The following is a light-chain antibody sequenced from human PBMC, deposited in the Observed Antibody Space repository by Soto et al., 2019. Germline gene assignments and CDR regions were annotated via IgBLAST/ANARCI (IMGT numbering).Light chain of an antibody. CDR2: GIS. Sequence: EIVLTQSPGTLSLSPGERATLSCRASQSVSSNFLAWYQEKPGQGPRLLIYGISTRAAGIPDRFSGSGSGTDFTLTISRLEPEDFAVYYCHQYGSSPWTFGQGTKVDIK. CDR1: QSVSSNF. V-gene: IGKV3-20*01. CDR3: HQYGSSPWT. J-gene: IGKJ1*01.